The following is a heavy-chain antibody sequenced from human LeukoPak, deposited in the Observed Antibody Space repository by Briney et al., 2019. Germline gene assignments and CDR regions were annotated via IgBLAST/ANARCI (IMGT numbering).Heavy chain of an antibody. Sequence: GGSLRLSCAASGFTFDDYAMHWVRQAAGKGLEWVSGISWNSGSIGYADSVKGRFTISRDNAKNSLYLQMNSLRAEDTALYYCAKDLSYYYDSSGSFDYWGQGTLVTVSS. CDR3: AKDLSYYYDSSGSFDY. D-gene: IGHD3-22*01. V-gene: IGHV3-9*01. CDR1: GFTFDDYA. CDR2: ISWNSGSI. J-gene: IGHJ4*02.